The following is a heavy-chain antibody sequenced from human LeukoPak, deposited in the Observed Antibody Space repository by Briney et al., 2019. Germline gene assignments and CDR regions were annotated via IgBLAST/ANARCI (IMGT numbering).Heavy chain of an antibody. CDR3: ARDVSLDF. J-gene: IGHJ4*02. CDR2: IKPDGSAQ. Sequence: PGGSLRLSCAASGFTFSNSWMSWVRQAPGKGLEWVATIKPDGSAQYYVDSVKGRFTISRDNPKNSLYLQMNTLRAEDTAVYYCARDVSLDFWGQGTLVTVSS. CDR1: GFTFSNSW. V-gene: IGHV3-7*01.